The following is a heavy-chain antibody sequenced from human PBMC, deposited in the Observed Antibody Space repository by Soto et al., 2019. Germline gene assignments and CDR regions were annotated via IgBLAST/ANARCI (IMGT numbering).Heavy chain of an antibody. D-gene: IGHD3-16*01. CDR2: ISGSGGRT. J-gene: IGHJ3*02. CDR3: AKGGYYSLFDI. CDR1: GFPFSSYA. Sequence: TGGSLRLCCVASGFPFSSYAMSWVRQTPGKGLEWVSGISGSGGRTYYADSVKGRFTISRDNSNNTLSLQMHILRVEDTAVYFCAKGGYYSLFDIWGQGTMVTVSS. V-gene: IGHV3-23*01.